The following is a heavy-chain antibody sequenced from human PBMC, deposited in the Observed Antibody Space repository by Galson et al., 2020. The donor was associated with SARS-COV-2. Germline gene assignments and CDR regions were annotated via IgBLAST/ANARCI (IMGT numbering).Heavy chain of an antibody. CDR3: TTAGTVSAIVGVFMARDC. J-gene: IGHJ4*02. CDR2: IKSKTDGATP. D-gene: IGHD3-3*01. Sequence: GGSLRLSCAAYGFTFSNAWMSWVSQAPGKGLEWVGRIKSKTDGATPDDAAPVKGRFTIARDYSKNTMYLQRNSLKTEDTAVYYCTTAGTVSAIVGVFMARDCWWQGALVTVSS. V-gene: IGHV3-15*01. CDR1: GFTFSNAW.